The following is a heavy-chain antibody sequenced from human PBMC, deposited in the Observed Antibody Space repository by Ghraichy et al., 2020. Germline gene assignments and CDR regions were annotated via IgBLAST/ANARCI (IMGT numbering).Heavy chain of an antibody. CDR3: ARQPGYSSSWPILYWYFDL. J-gene: IGHJ2*01. Sequence: SETLSLTCTVSGGSISSSSYYWGWIRQPPGKGLEWIGSIYYSGSTYYNPSLKNRVTISVDTSKNQFSLKLSSVTAADTAVYYCARQPGYSSSWPILYWYFDLWGRGTLVTVSS. CDR1: GGSISSSSYY. V-gene: IGHV4-39*01. D-gene: IGHD6-13*01. CDR2: IYYSGST.